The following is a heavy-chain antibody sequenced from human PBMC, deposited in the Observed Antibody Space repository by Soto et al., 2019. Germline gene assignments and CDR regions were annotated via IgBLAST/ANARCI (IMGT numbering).Heavy chain of an antibody. J-gene: IGHJ6*02. V-gene: IGHV3-30-3*01. D-gene: IGHD2-15*01. CDR1: GFTFSSYA. Sequence: PGGSLRLSCAASGFTFSSYAMHWVRQAPGKGLEWVAVISYDGSNKYYADSVKGRFTISRDNSKNTLYLQMNSLRAEDTAVYYCVRDHYHNGVVVVAATLRRGMDVWGQGTTVTVPS. CDR3: VRDHYHNGVVVVAATLRRGMDV. CDR2: ISYDGSNK.